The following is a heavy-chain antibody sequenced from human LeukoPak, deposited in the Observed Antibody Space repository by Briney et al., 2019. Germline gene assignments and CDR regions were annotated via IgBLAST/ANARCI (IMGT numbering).Heavy chain of an antibody. V-gene: IGHV1-2*02. J-gene: IGHJ5*02. CDR1: GYTFTGYY. CDR3: AREAYYDFWSGYEDWFDP. CDR2: INPNSGGS. Sequence: GASVKVSCKASGYTFTGYYMHWVRQAPGQGLEWMGWINPNSGGSNYAQKFQGRVTMTRDTSISTAYMELSRLRSDDTAVYYCAREAYYDFWSGYEDWFDPWGQGTLVTVSS. D-gene: IGHD3-3*01.